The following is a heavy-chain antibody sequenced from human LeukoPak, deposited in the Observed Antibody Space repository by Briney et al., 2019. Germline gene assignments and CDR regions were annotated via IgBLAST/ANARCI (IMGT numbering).Heavy chain of an antibody. V-gene: IGHV4-59*01. CDR3: ARDAYSSGLFFDY. CDR2: IYYSGST. Sequence: SETLSLTCTVSGGSISSYYWSWIRQPPGKGLEWIGYIYYSGSTNYNPSLKSRVTISVDTSKNQFSLKLSSVTAADTAVYYCARDAYSSGLFFDYWGQGTLVTVSS. CDR1: GGSISSYY. J-gene: IGHJ4*02. D-gene: IGHD6-19*01.